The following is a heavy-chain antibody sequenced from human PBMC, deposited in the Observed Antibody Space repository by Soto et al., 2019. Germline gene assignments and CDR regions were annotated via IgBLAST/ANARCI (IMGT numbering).Heavy chain of an antibody. CDR2: ISGSGGST. CDR3: ARGRATTIGAFDI. J-gene: IGHJ3*02. CDR1: AFTFSSYA. Sequence: GGSLRLSCASSAFTFSSYAMSWVRQAPGKGLEWVSSISGSGGSTYYPDSVKGRFTISRDNSKNTLYLQMHSLRAEDTAVYFCARGRATTIGAFDIWGQGTMVTVSS. V-gene: IGHV3-23*01. D-gene: IGHD1-1*01.